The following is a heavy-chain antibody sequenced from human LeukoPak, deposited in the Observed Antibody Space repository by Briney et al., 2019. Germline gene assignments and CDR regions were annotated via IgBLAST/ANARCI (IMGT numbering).Heavy chain of an antibody. J-gene: IGHJ4*02. V-gene: IGHV3-23*01. CDR3: AKDTVYGSGSYFCDFDY. Sequence: GGSLRLSCAASGFTFSSHAMSWVRQAPGKGLEWVSAISGSGGTTYYADSAKGRFTISRDNSKNTLYLQMNSLRVEDTAVYYCAKDTVYGSGSYFCDFDYWGQGTLVTVSS. CDR2: ISGSGGTT. D-gene: IGHD3-10*01. CDR1: GFTFSSHA.